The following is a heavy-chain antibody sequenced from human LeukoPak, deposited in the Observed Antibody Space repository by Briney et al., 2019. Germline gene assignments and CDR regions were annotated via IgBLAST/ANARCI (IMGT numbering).Heavy chain of an antibody. Sequence: GGSLRLSCAASGFTFSNYGMHWVRQAPGKGLEWLSFITNSGNSIYYADSVRGRFTISRDDAKNSLYLQINSLRAEDTAVYYCARDRAVANIGQLTPFHYCGQGTLVTVSS. D-gene: IGHD6-19*01. J-gene: IGHJ4*02. CDR1: GFTFSNYG. V-gene: IGHV3-48*04. CDR2: ITNSGNSI. CDR3: ARDRAVANIGQLTPFHY.